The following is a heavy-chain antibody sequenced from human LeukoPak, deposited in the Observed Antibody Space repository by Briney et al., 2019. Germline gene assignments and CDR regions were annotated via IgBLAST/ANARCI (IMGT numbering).Heavy chain of an antibody. CDR1: GFTFSSYS. J-gene: IGHJ3*02. CDR3: ARVRYSGYDLDAFDI. V-gene: IGHV3-48*02. Sequence: GGSLRLSCAASGFTFSSYSMNWVRQATGKGLEWVSYISSSSSTIYYADSVKGRFTISRDNAKNSLYLQMNSLRDEDTAVYYCARVRYSGYDLDAFDIWGQGTMVTVSS. CDR2: ISSSSSTI. D-gene: IGHD5-12*01.